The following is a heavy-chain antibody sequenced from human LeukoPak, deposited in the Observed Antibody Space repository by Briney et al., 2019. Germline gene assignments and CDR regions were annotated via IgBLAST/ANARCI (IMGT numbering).Heavy chain of an antibody. V-gene: IGHV1-46*01. D-gene: IGHD4-11*01. CDR3: ARVGTTGATADN. Sequence: GASVKVSCKASGYIFTTYYMHGLRQAPGQGPEWMGIINHRGGSTDYAQKFQGRVTMTSDTYTSTVYMELKSLRSEDTAVYFCARVGTTGATADNWGQGTLVTVSS. CDR1: GYIFTTYY. CDR2: INHRGGST. J-gene: IGHJ4*02.